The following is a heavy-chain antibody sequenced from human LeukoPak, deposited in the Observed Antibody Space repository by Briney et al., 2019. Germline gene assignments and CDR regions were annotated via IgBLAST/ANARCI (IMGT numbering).Heavy chain of an antibody. CDR3: ARATCTGGSCPTFIDY. Sequence: ASVKVSCKASGYPFTTYAMNWVRQAPGQGLEWMGWINTDTGNPTYAQGFTGRFVFSLDTSVSTAYLQISILKAEDTAVFYCARATCTGGSCPTFIDYWGQGTLVTVSS. V-gene: IGHV7-4-1*02. D-gene: IGHD2-15*01. CDR2: INTDTGNP. CDR1: GYPFTTYA. J-gene: IGHJ4*02.